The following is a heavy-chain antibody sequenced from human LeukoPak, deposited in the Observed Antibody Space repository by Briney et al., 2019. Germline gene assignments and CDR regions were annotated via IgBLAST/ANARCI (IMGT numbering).Heavy chain of an antibody. CDR3: ARGPRGWYCSSTSCYEDYYFDY. Sequence: ASVKVSCKASGYTFTGYYMHWVRQAPGQGLEWMGWINPNSGGTNYAQKFQGRDTMTRDTSISTAYMELSRLRSDDTAVYYCARGPRGWYCSSTSCYEDYYFDYWGQGTLVTVSS. J-gene: IGHJ4*02. CDR1: GYTFTGYY. CDR2: INPNSGGT. D-gene: IGHD2-2*01. V-gene: IGHV1-2*02.